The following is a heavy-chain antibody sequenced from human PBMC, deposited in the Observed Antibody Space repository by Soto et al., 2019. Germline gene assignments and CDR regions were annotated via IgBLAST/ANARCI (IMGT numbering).Heavy chain of an antibody. Sequence: PGGSLRLSCAASGFTFSGSAMHWVRQAYGKGLEWVGRIRSKANSYATAYAASVKGRFTISRDDSKNTAYLQMNSLKTEDTAVYYCTRTPGIAAAGTAFYYYYYMDVWGKGTTVTVSS. J-gene: IGHJ6*03. CDR1: GFTFSGSA. V-gene: IGHV3-73*01. CDR2: IRSKANSYAT. CDR3: TRTPGIAAAGTAFYYYYYMDV. D-gene: IGHD6-13*01.